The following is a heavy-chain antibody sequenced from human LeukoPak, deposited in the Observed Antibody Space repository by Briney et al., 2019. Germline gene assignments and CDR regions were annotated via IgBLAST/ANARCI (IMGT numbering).Heavy chain of an antibody. CDR3: AREYCTNGVCYQYYFDY. CDR1: GGSISSYY. J-gene: IGHJ4*02. D-gene: IGHD2-8*01. V-gene: IGHV4-59*01. Sequence: KPSETLSLTCTVSGGSISSYYWSWIRQPPGKGLEWIGYIYYSGSTNYNPSLKSRVTISVDTSKNQFSLKLSSVTAADTAVYYCAREYCTNGVCYQYYFDYWGQGTLVTVSS. CDR2: IYYSGST.